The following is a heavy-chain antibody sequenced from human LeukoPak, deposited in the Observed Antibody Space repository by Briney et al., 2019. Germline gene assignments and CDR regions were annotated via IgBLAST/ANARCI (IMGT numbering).Heavy chain of an antibody. CDR2: ISYDGSNK. Sequence: PGGSLRLSCAASGFTFSSYAMHWVRQAPGKGLEWVAVISYDGSNKYYADSVKGRFTISRDNSKNTLYLQMNSLRAEDTALYYCVRGGWELDYWGQGAPVTVSS. D-gene: IGHD4-23*01. CDR3: VRGGWELDY. J-gene: IGHJ4*02. V-gene: IGHV3-30*04. CDR1: GFTFSSYA.